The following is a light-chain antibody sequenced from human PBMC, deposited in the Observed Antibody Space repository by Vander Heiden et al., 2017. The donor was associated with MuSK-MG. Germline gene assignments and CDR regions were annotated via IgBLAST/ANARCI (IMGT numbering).Light chain of an antibody. CDR3: QRDGGSPNT. J-gene: IGKJ2*01. V-gene: IGKV3-20*01. Sequence: IVLTQSPGTLSLSPGERATLSCRASQSVSSNYLAWYQHKAGQAPRLLIYGASSRATGIPDRFSGSASGTDFTLTISRLDPEDFAVYYCQRDGGSPNTFGQGTKLEIK. CDR1: QSVSSNY. CDR2: GAS.